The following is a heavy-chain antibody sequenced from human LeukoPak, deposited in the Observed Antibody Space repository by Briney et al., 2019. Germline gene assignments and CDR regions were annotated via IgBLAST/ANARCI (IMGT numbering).Heavy chain of an antibody. D-gene: IGHD5-24*01. Sequence: EASVKVSCRTSGYTLTNYAIHWVRQAPGQRLEWMGWINAGYGNTKYSQKFQGRVTLTSDTSANTAYMDLSSLKSEDTAVYYCARDQGDGYNYEGLDFWGQGTLVTVSS. V-gene: IGHV1-3*01. CDR3: ARDQGDGYNYEGLDF. CDR2: INAGYGNT. CDR1: GYTLTNYA. J-gene: IGHJ4*02.